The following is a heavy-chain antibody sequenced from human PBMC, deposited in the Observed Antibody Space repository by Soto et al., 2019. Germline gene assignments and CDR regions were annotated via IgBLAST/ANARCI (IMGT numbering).Heavy chain of an antibody. CDR2: ISGADGNT. Sequence: QVQLVQSGAEVKKPGASVKVSCKASGYIFTNYAIHWVRQAPGQRLAWMGWISGADGNTRYSPKFQGRLTISTDTSASTAYMELSSLRSEDTAVFYCARDLTTSSTRRFDYWGQGTLVTVSS. D-gene: IGHD4-17*01. CDR1: GYIFTNYA. J-gene: IGHJ4*02. CDR3: ARDLTTSSTRRFDY. V-gene: IGHV1-3*01.